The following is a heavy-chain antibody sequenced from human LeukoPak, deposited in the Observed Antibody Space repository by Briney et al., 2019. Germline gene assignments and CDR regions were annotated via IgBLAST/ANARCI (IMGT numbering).Heavy chain of an antibody. CDR1: GGSFSGYY. CDR3: AGGHKLYYYGSGSRDFGY. D-gene: IGHD3-10*01. Sequence: SETLSLTCAVYGGSFSGYYWSWIRQPPGKGLEWIGEINHSGSTNYNPSLKSRVTISVDTSKNQFSLKLSSVTAADTAVYYCAGGHKLYYYGSGSRDFGYWGQGTLVTVSS. CDR2: INHSGST. J-gene: IGHJ4*02. V-gene: IGHV4-34*01.